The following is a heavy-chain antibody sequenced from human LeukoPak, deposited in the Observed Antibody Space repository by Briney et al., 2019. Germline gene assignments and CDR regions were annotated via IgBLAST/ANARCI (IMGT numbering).Heavy chain of an antibody. CDR1: GITFSGAW. Sequence: GGSLRLSCAASGITFSGAWTHWVRQAPGKGVVWVSRINDDGSVRRYANSVKGRFTISRDNAKNTLFLQMDSLGAEDTAVYYCARVSGPGMNEYYHLWGQGTLVTVSS. D-gene: IGHD3-10*01. CDR2: INDDGSVR. J-gene: IGHJ1*01. CDR3: ARVSGPGMNEYYHL. V-gene: IGHV3-74*01.